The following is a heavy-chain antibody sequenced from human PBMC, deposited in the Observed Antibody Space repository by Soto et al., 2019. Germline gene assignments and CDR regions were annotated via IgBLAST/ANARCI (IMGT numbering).Heavy chain of an antibody. V-gene: IGHV1-69*06. J-gene: IGHJ6*04. CDR3: ARVGVFDVVVVPYGMDV. D-gene: IGHD2-15*01. CDR2: IIPIFGTA. CDR1: GGTFSSYA. Sequence: SVKVSCKASGGTFSSYAISWVRQAPGQGLEWMGGIIPIFGTANYAQKFQGRVTITADKSTSTAYMELSSLRSEDTAVYYCARVGVFDVVVVPYGMDVWGKGTTVTVSS.